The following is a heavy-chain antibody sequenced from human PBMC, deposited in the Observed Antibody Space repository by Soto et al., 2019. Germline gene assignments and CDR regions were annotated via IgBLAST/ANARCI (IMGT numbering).Heavy chain of an antibody. Sequence: QLQLQESGSGLVKPSQTLSLTCAVSGGSISSGGYSWSWIRQPPGKGLEWIGYIYHSGSTYYNPSLPSRATISVDRSKNQFSLKLSSVTAADTAVYYCARGRPATSPYYYYGMDVWGQGTTVTVSS. D-gene: IGHD2-15*01. CDR3: ARGRPATSPYYYYGMDV. CDR1: GGSISSGGYS. CDR2: IYHSGST. J-gene: IGHJ6*02. V-gene: IGHV4-30-2*01.